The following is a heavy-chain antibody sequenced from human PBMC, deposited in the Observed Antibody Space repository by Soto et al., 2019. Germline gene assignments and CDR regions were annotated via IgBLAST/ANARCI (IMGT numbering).Heavy chain of an antibody. J-gene: IGHJ4*02. CDR3: ARDSAAAGTHYYFDY. CDR2: MYSSGSS. CDR1: GVSITSYK. D-gene: IGHD6-13*01. V-gene: IGHV4-59*12. Sequence: SETLSLTCAVSGVSITSYKWSWIRQSPGKGLEWIAYMYSSGSSSYNPSLKSRVTISVDTSKNQFSLKLSSVTAADTAVYYCARDSAAAGTHYYFDYWGQGTLVTVSS.